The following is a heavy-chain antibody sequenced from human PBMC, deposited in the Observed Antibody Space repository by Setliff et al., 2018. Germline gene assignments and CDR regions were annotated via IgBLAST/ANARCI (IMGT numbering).Heavy chain of an antibody. Sequence: SETLTLTCTVSGGSLRGNAIFWGWIRQPPGKGLEWIGSIYYTGDPYYNPSLKSRVTMSVDTSRNQLSLKLTSVTAADTAVYYCARHVGSRSRGYNYYYYYMDVWGKGTTVTVSS. CDR3: ARHVGSRSRGYNYYYYYMDV. CDR1: GGSLRGNAIF. CDR2: IYYTGDP. V-gene: IGHV4-39*01. D-gene: IGHD3-10*01. J-gene: IGHJ6*03.